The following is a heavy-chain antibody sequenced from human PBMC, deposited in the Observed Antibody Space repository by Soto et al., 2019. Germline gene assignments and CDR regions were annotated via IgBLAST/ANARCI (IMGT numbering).Heavy chain of an antibody. Sequence: QLQLQESGPGLVKPSETLSLTCTVSGGSISSSSYYWGWVRQPPGKGLEWIGSIYYSGTTHYNPYLKSRVTISVDASNNQFSLKLSSVTAADTAVYYCARNGHYDSSGYYSFFDYWGQGTLVTVSS. V-gene: IGHV4-39*01. CDR2: IYYSGTT. CDR1: GGSISSSSYY. J-gene: IGHJ4*02. CDR3: ARNGHYDSSGYYSFFDY. D-gene: IGHD3-22*01.